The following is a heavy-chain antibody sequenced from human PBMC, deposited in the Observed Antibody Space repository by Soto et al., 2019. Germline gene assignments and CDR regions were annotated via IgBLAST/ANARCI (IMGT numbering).Heavy chain of an antibody. V-gene: IGHV4-31*03. J-gene: IGHJ4*02. D-gene: IGHD6-13*01. CDR3: ARDPGNPNYCDS. Sequence: KPSETLSLTCTVSGDSINSPDYYWSWIRHRPGKGLEWIGYVYYSGSTYYNPSLKSRVSISVDTSNNQFSLNLNSVTAADTAIYYCARDPGNPNYCDSWGQGTLVTVSS. CDR2: VYYSGST. CDR1: GDSINSPDYY.